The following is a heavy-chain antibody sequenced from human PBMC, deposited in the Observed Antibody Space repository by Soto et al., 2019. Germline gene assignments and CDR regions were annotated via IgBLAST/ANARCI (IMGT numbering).Heavy chain of an antibody. CDR3: AHYFYILVDDAFEI. CDR2: IYWDDDK. V-gene: IGHV2-5*02. J-gene: IGHJ3*02. Sequence: QITLKESGPTLVKPTQTLTLTCTFSGFSLSTSGVGVGWIRQPPGKALEWLALIYWDDDKRYSPSLKSRLTITKDTSKTQVVLTMPNMDPVDTATYYCAHYFYILVDDAFEIWGQGTMVTVSS. D-gene: IGHD2-8*02. CDR1: GFSLSTSGVG.